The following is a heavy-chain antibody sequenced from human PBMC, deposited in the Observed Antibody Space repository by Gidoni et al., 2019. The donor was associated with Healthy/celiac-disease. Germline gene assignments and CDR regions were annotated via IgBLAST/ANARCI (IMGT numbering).Heavy chain of an antibody. J-gene: IGHJ3*02. V-gene: IGHV3-9*01. CDR2: ISWNSGSI. Sequence: EVQLVESGGGLVQPGRSLRLSCAASGFTFDDYALHWVRQAPGKGLEWVSGISWNSGSIGYADSVKGRFTISRDNAKNSLYLQMNSLRAEDTALYYCAKDLNYYDSSGYYYNAFDIWGQGTMVTVSS. CDR3: AKDLNYYDSSGYYYNAFDI. CDR1: GFTFDDYA. D-gene: IGHD3-22*01.